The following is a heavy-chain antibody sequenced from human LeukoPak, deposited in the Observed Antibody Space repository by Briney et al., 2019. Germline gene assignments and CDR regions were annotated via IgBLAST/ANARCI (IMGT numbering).Heavy chain of an antibody. V-gene: IGHV4-4*02. D-gene: IGHD5-18*01. Sequence: SETLSLTCAVPGDSVSSNYWWTWVRQSPGKGLEWIGEIYHSGSTHYNPSLKSRVTISVDKSKNQFSLKLSSVTAADTAVYYCARDAGYSYGYGYWGQGTLVTVSS. CDR2: IYHSGST. J-gene: IGHJ4*02. CDR1: GDSVSSNYW. CDR3: ARDAGYSYGYGY.